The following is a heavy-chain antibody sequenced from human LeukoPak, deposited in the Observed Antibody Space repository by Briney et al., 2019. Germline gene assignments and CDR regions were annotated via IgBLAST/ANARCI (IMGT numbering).Heavy chain of an antibody. D-gene: IGHD3-22*01. CDR3: ARDRSYYDGAWFDP. V-gene: IGHV3-48*04. Sequence: GGSLRLSCSASGFTFSSYTIHWVRQAPGKGLEWVSYISSSGSTIYYADSVKGRFTISRDNAKNSLYLQMNSLRAEDTAVYYCARDRSYYDGAWFDPWGQGTLVTVSS. J-gene: IGHJ5*02. CDR2: ISSSGSTI. CDR1: GFTFSSYT.